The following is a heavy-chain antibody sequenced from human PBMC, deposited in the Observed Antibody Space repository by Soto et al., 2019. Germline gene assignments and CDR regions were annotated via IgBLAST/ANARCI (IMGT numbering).Heavy chain of an antibody. CDR3: ARQFGVVIISRYYYMDV. J-gene: IGHJ6*03. CDR2: IYHSGST. Sequence: SETLSLTCAVSSGSISSSNWWSWVRQPPGKGLEWIGEIYHSGSTNYNPSLKSRVTISVDTSKNQFSLKLSSVTAADTAVYYCARQFGVVIISRYYYMDVWGKGTTVTVSS. V-gene: IGHV4-4*02. D-gene: IGHD3-3*01. CDR1: SGSISSSNW.